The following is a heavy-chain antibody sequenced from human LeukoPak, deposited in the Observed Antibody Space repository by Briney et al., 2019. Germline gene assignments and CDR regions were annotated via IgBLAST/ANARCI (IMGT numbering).Heavy chain of an antibody. CDR2: IKSDGITI. CDR1: GFPFSNYM. J-gene: IGHJ4*02. D-gene: IGHD1-20*01. V-gene: IGHV3-74*01. Sequence: GGPLRPSCAASGFPFSNYMVPWVRQAPGKGLVWVSRIKSDGITITYADSVKGRFTISRDNAKNTLYLQMNSLRAEDTAVYYCLRDLNWSLDQWGQGTLVTVSS. CDR3: LRDLNWSLDQ.